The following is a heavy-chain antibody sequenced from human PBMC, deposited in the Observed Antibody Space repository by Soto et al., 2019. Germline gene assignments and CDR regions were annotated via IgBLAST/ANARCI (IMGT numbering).Heavy chain of an antibody. D-gene: IGHD3-16*01. J-gene: IGHJ4*02. CDR1: GYTFTNFG. CDR3: GRGGTPLDY. CDR2: ISAYNGNT. Sequence: QVQLVQSGAEVKKPGASVKVSCKASGYTFTNFGIIWVRQAPGQGLEWMGWISAYNGNTNYAHNSQGRDTITTDTHPSTDDPWLRGLRTVRTDVYYGGRGGTPLDYCGQGAL. V-gene: IGHV1-18*01.